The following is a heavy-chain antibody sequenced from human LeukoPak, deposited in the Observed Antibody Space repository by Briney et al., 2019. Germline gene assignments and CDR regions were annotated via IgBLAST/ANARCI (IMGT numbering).Heavy chain of an antibody. D-gene: IGHD1-26*01. V-gene: IGHV5-51*03. Sequence: GESLKISCKGSGYSFTSYWIAWVRQMPGKSLERMGIIYPGDSDTRHSPSFQGQVTISVDKSFSTAYLQWSSLKASDTAMYYCARVAGSHELDAFDIRGQGTMVTVSS. CDR3: ARVAGSHELDAFDI. CDR1: GYSFTSYW. J-gene: IGHJ3*02. CDR2: IYPGDSDT.